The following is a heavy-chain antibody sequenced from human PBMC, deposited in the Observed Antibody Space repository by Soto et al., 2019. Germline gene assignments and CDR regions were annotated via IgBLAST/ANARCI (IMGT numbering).Heavy chain of an antibody. Sequence: PGGSLRLSCAASGFTFSSYGMHWVRQAPGKGLEWVAVISYDGSNKYYADSVKGRFTISRDNSKNTLYLQMNSLRAEDTAVYYCARGVLWFGELPPNWFDPWGQGTLVTVSS. CDR2: ISYDGSNK. CDR1: GFTFSSYG. V-gene: IGHV3-30*03. J-gene: IGHJ5*02. CDR3: ARGVLWFGELPPNWFDP. D-gene: IGHD3-10*01.